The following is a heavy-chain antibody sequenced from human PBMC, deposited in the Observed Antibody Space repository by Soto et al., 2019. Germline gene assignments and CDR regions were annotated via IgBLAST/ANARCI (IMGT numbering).Heavy chain of an antibody. D-gene: IGHD6-13*01. CDR3: ARSGISSSWYPHWFDP. J-gene: IGHJ5*02. CDR1: GYTFSDYY. V-gene: IGHV1-46*01. Sequence: ASVKVSCKASGYTFSDYYMHWVRQAPGQGLEWMGIISPSGGSTYAQKFQGRVTVTRDTSTSTVYMELSSLRSEDTAVYYCARSGISSSWYPHWFDPWGQGTLVTVSS. CDR2: ISPSGGST.